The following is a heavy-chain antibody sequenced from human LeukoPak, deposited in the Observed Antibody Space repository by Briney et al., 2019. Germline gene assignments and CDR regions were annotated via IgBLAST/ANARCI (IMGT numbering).Heavy chain of an antibody. CDR3: VQTTGWPGFDY. Sequence: PSQTLSLTCTVSGGSVNSINSYWTWIRQPAGKGLEWIGNIYNGVPTFFNPSLKSRVTISVDTSRRQFSLELASVTAADTAVYYCVQTTGWPGFDYWGQGILVTVSS. V-gene: IGHV4-61*09. CDR2: IYNGVPT. D-gene: IGHD6-19*01. CDR1: GGSVNSINSY. J-gene: IGHJ4*02.